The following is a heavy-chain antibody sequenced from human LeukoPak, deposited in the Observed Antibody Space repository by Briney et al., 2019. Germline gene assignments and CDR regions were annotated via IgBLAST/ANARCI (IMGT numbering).Heavy chain of an antibody. CDR3: ATEREKSLEY. V-gene: IGHV3-23*01. Sequence: GGSLRLSCAASEFTLSTYAMSWVRQAPGKGLEWVSAISRSGANTYYADSVKGRLTISRDNPMTTLFLQMNDLRAEDTAVYYCATEREKSLEYWGQGTLVTVSS. D-gene: IGHD5-24*01. CDR2: ISRSGANT. J-gene: IGHJ4*02. CDR1: EFTLSTYA.